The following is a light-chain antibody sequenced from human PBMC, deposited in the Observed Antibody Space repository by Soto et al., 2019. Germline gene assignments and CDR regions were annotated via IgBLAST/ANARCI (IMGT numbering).Light chain of an antibody. Sequence: SYELTQPPSVSVFPGQTARITCSGEALPKQYAYWYQQKPCQAPVLVIYKDSERPSGIPERFSGSSSGTTVTLTISGVQAEDEADYYCQSADSSGIYQVFGTGTKLTVL. V-gene: IGLV3-25*02. CDR1: ALPKQY. CDR3: QSADSSGIYQV. J-gene: IGLJ1*01. CDR2: KDS.